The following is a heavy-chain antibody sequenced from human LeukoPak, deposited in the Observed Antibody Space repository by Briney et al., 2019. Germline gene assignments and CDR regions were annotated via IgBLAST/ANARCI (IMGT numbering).Heavy chain of an antibody. D-gene: IGHD3-22*01. V-gene: IGHV4-39*07. CDR2: IYHSGST. CDR3: ARVGIVLVTGSNWVDP. CDR1: GASISSSDYY. Sequence: SETLSLICSVSGASISSSDYYWGWIRQPPGKGLEWIGTIYHSGSTYYNASLKGRVTISVDTSKNQFSLKFNSVTAADTAVYFCARVGIVLVTGSNWVDPWGQGTLVTVSS. J-gene: IGHJ5*02.